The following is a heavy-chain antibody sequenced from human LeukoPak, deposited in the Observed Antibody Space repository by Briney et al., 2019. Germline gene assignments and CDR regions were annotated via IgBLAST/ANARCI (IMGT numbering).Heavy chain of an antibody. Sequence: PSETLSLTCTVSSGSIRSDGYYWSWIRQHPGKGLEWIGYIYYTGSAYYNPSLRSRVTISVDTSKNQFSLRLSSVTAADTAVYYCAGVSGPYQAMNFDYWGQGTQVTVSS. D-gene: IGHD5-18*01. V-gene: IGHV4-31*03. CDR3: AGVSGPYQAMNFDY. J-gene: IGHJ4*02. CDR2: IYYTGSA. CDR1: SGSIRSDGYY.